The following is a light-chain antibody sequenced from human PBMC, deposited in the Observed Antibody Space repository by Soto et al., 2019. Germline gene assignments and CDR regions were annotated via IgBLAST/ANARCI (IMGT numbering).Light chain of an antibody. CDR1: SGHSNYA. CDR3: QTWGTGIRV. J-gene: IGLJ1*01. CDR2: VNSDGSH. V-gene: IGLV4-69*01. Sequence: QSVLTQSPSASASLGASVKLTCTLSSGHSNYAIAWHQQQPEKGPRYLMKVNSDGSHRKGDGIPDRFSGSSSGAQRYLTLSSLQSEDEADYYCQTWGTGIRVFGTGTKLTVL.